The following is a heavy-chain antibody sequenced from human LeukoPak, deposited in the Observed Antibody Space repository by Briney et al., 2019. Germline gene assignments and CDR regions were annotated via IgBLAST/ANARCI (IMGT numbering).Heavy chain of an antibody. Sequence: ASVKVSCKASGYTFTSYDINWVRQAPGQGLEWMGWINPNSGGTNYAQKFQGRVTMTRDTSISTAYMELSRLRSDDTAVYYCARSGTKIAARPSDYWGQGTLVTVSS. CDR1: GYTFTSYD. CDR3: ARSGTKIAARPSDY. CDR2: INPNSGGT. J-gene: IGHJ4*02. V-gene: IGHV1-2*02. D-gene: IGHD6-6*01.